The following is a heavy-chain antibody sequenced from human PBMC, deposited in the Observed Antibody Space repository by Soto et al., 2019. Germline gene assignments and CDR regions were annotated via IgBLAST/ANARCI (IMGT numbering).Heavy chain of an antibody. CDR3: AGSGVGGDYDY. CDR1: VGYECRSQ. CDR2: IYYSGST. D-gene: IGHD4-17*01. J-gene: IGHJ4*02. Sequence: HSSSCELRVGYECRSQWWWFRQPPGKGLEWIGYIYYSGSTNYNPSLKSRVTISVDTSKNQFSLKLSSVTAADTAVYYCAGSGVGGDYDYWGLGTLVTAPQ. V-gene: IGHV4-59*02.